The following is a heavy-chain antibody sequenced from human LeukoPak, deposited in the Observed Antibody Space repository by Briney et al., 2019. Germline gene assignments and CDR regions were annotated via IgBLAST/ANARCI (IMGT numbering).Heavy chain of an antibody. CDR1: GDSSTSYW. CDR2: IYPVDSDT. V-gene: IGHV5-51*01. CDR3: ATPSSSWRHDAFDI. D-gene: IGHD6-13*01. J-gene: IGHJ3*02. Sequence: GESLKISCKSFGDSSTSYWICWGRQMPGKSLEWMGIIYPVDSDTRYSPSFQGQVTISAEKSISTAYLQWSRVKASDPAMYYCATPSSSWRHDAFDIWGQGTMVTVSS.